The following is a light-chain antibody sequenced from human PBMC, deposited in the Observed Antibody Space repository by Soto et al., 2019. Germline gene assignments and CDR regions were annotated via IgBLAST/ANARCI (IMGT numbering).Light chain of an antibody. CDR2: GSS. CDR3: QQYGSSQS. Sequence: EIVLTQSPGTLSLSPGERATLSCSASQSVSSSDLAWYQQKPGQAPRLLIYGSSSRATGIPDRFSGSGSGTDFTLTISRLEPEDFAVYYCQQYGSSQSFGQGTKVEIK. CDR1: QSVSSSD. V-gene: IGKV3-20*01. J-gene: IGKJ1*01.